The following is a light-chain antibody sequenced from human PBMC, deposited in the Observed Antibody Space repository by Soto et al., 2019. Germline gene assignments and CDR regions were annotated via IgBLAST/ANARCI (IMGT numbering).Light chain of an antibody. J-gene: IGLJ3*02. Sequence: QSVLTQPPSVSAAPGQRVTISCSGSSANIGSYYVSWYQHLPNTAPKLLIYENNKRPSGIPDRFSGSKSGTSATLDITGLQTGDEADYYCATWDSILTAGVFGAGTQLTVL. V-gene: IGLV1-51*01. CDR3: ATWDSILTAGV. CDR1: SANIGSYY. CDR2: ENN.